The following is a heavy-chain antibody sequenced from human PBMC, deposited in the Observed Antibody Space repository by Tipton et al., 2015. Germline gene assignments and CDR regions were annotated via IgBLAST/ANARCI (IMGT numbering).Heavy chain of an antibody. CDR2: IQQSGST. J-gene: IGHJ5*02. CDR3: AKGSSYRVDP. Sequence: TLSLTCAVSGDSLTRTDWGSWVRQPPGKGLEWIGEIQQSGSTNYNPSLKGRVTISIDKSRNHLYLKLSSVTAADTAVYYCAKGSSYRVDPWGQGTLVTVSS. CDR1: GDSLTRTDW. V-gene: IGHV4-4*02. D-gene: IGHD3-22*01.